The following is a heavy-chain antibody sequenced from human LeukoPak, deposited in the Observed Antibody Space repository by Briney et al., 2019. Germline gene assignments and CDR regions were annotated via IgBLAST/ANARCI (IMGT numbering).Heavy chain of an antibody. CDR2: ISWNSGSI. J-gene: IGHJ4*02. CDR3: AKDIYYDSSGLDY. V-gene: IGHV3-9*01. D-gene: IGHD3-22*01. Sequence: QPGGSLRLSCAASGFTFDDYAMHWVRQAPGKGLEWVSGISWNSGSIGYADSVKGRFTISRDNAKNPLYLQMNSLRAEDTALYYCAKDIYYDSSGLDYWGQGTLVTVSS. CDR1: GFTFDDYA.